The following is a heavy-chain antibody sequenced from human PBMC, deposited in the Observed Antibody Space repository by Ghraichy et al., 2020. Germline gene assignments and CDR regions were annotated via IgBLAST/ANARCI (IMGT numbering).Heavy chain of an antibody. V-gene: IGHV3-23*01. Sequence: GESLNISCVASGFNFSSYAMHWVRRAPGKGLEWVSTIGRSGSETNYAVSVKGRFTVSRDNSKNTLSLQMNNLRGEDTAIYYCANTKDCYDRSYYVDHWGQGTHVTVSS. CDR3: ANTKDCYDRSYYVDH. CDR2: IGRSGSET. J-gene: IGHJ4*02. CDR1: GFNFSSYA. D-gene: IGHD2-21*02.